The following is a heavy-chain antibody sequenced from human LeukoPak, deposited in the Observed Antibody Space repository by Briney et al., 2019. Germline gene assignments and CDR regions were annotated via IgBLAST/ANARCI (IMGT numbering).Heavy chain of an antibody. Sequence: SETLSLTCTVSGGSISSSSYYWGWIRPPPGKGLEWIGSIYYSGSTYYNPSLKSRVTISVDTSKNQFSLKLSSVTAADTAVYYCAREDLLHYDSSGYPLPFFDYWGQGTLVTVSS. CDR1: GGSISSSSYY. CDR3: AREDLLHYDSSGYPLPFFDY. CDR2: IYYSGST. V-gene: IGHV4-39*07. J-gene: IGHJ4*02. D-gene: IGHD3-22*01.